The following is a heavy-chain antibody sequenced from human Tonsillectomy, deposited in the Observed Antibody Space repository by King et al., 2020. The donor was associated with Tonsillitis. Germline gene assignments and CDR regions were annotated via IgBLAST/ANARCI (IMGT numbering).Heavy chain of an antibody. CDR1: GFTFHNAW. Sequence: QLVQSGGGLVKPGVSLRLSCAASGFTFHNAWMTLVRPAPGKGLEWGGRIKSKTDGGTTDYAAPVRDRFTISRDDSKNTLYLEMNSLNTEDTAVYYCSTMENYYGDSHFDYWGQGTLVTVSS. CDR3: STMENYYGDSHFDY. CDR2: IKSKTDGGTT. V-gene: IGHV3-15*01. J-gene: IGHJ4*02. D-gene: IGHD4-17*01.